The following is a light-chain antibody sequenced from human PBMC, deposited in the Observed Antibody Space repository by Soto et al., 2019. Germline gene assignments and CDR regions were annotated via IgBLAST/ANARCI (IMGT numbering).Light chain of an antibody. CDR3: TSYTIINTVV. Sequence: QSALTQPASVSGSPGQSITISCTGTSSDVGGYNYVSWYQQHPGKAPKLMIYDVDVRPSGVSNRFSGSKSGNTASLTISGLQTQDEDDYYCTSYTIINTVVFGGGTKLTVL. CDR1: SSDVGGYNY. V-gene: IGLV2-14*03. J-gene: IGLJ2*01. CDR2: DVD.